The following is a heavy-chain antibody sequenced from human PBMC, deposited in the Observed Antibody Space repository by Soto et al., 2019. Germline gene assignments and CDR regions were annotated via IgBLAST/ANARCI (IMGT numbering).Heavy chain of an antibody. Sequence: PGGSLRLSCAASGFTFSGDAMNWVRQAPGKGLEWVSSISTTSTYIYYADSVKGRFTISRDNAINSLHLQMHSLRAEDTAVYYCVRDYVMDVWGQGTTVTVSS. CDR2: ISTTSTYI. J-gene: IGHJ6*02. CDR1: GFTFSGDA. CDR3: VRDYVMDV. V-gene: IGHV3-21*01. D-gene: IGHD3-10*02.